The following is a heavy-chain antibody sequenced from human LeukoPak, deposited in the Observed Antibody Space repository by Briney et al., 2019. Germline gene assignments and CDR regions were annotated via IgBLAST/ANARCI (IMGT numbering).Heavy chain of an antibody. Sequence: PGGSLRLSCAASGFTFSSYWMHWVRQVPGKGLLWVSRINSDGSTTTYADSVKGRFTISRDNAKNTLYLQMNSLRAEDTAVYYCVRAAAGDYWGQGTLVTVSS. D-gene: IGHD6-13*01. V-gene: IGHV3-74*01. CDR3: VRAAAGDY. J-gene: IGHJ4*02. CDR1: GFTFSSYW. CDR2: INSDGSTT.